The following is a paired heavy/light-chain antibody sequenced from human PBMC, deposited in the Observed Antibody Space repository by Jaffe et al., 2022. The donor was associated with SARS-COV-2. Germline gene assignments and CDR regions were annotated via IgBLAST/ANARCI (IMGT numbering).Light chain of an antibody. CDR2: KIS. Sequence: DIVMTQTPLSSPVTLGQPASISCRSSQSPVHSSGETFLSWLQQRPGQPPRLLIYKISQRFSGVPDRFSGSGAGTEFTLKISRVEAEDVGIYYCMQAAQFPYTFGPGTKLEIK. J-gene: IGKJ2*01. CDR1: QSPVHSSGETF. V-gene: IGKV2-24*01. CDR3: MQAAQFPYT.
Heavy chain of an antibody. CDR1: GGSITGYY. CDR2: VHYSGNT. D-gene: IGHD6-13*01. Sequence: QVQLRESGPGLVRPSETVSLTCTVSGGSITGYYWIWLRQPPGRGLEWIGLVHYSGNTNYNPSLKSRVTMSVDMSQNQFSLRLTSVTPADTAVYYCAREAAATGLPFDPWGQGTLVTVSS. J-gene: IGHJ5*02. CDR3: AREAAATGLPFDP. V-gene: IGHV4-59*01.